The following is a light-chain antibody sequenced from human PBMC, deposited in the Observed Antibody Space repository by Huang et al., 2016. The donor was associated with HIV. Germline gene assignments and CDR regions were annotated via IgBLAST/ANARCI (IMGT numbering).Light chain of an antibody. CDR2: VAS. CDR1: QSVSRSY. Sequence: IVLTQSPGTLSLSPGERATLSCRASQSVSRSYLGWYQQKAGQAPRLLIYVASSRAPGIPDRFRGSGSGTDFTLTISRLEPEDFAIYYCQQYESSPWTFGQGTKVEMK. J-gene: IGKJ1*01. V-gene: IGKV3-20*01. CDR3: QQYESSPWT.